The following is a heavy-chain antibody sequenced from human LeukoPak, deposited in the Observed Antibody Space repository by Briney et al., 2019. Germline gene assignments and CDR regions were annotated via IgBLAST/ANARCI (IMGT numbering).Heavy chain of an antibody. J-gene: IGHJ6*03. Sequence: NPSETLSLTCTVSGGSISSGNYYWSWIRQPAGKGLEWIGRIYTSGSTNYNPSLKSRVTISVDTSKNQFSLKLSSVTAADTAVYYCARALYDYVWGSYRQIYYYYYMDVWGKGTTVTISS. CDR2: IYTSGST. D-gene: IGHD3-16*02. CDR1: GGSISSGNYY. V-gene: IGHV4-61*02. CDR3: ARALYDYVWGSYRQIYYYYYMDV.